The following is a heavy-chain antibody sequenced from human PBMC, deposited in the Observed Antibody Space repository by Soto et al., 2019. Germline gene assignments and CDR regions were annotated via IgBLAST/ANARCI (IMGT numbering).Heavy chain of an antibody. D-gene: IGHD6-19*01. V-gene: IGHV1-18*01. CDR3: ARRSSGTKPDYYYYGMDV. CDR2: ISAYNGNT. Sequence: QVQLVQSGAEVKKPGASVKVSCRASGYTFTSYGISWVRQAPGQGLEWMGWISAYNGNTNYAQKLQGRVTMTTDTSTSTAYMELRSLRSDDTAVYYCARRSSGTKPDYYYYGMDVWGQGTTVTVSS. CDR1: GYTFTSYG. J-gene: IGHJ6*02.